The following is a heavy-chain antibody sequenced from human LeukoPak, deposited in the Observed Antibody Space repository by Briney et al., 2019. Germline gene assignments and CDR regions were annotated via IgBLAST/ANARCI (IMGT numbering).Heavy chain of an antibody. CDR2: ISWNSGSI. J-gene: IGHJ3*02. CDR1: GFTFDDYA. CDR3: AKGRSPYYNDSSGYYGGLGDAFDI. D-gene: IGHD3-22*01. Sequence: SLRLSCAASGFTFDDYAMHWVRHAPGTGLEWVSGISWNSGSIGYADSVKGRFTISRDNAKNSLYLQMNSLRAEDMAVYYCAKGRSPYYNDSSGYYGGLGDAFDICGHGTIVTVSS. V-gene: IGHV3-9*03.